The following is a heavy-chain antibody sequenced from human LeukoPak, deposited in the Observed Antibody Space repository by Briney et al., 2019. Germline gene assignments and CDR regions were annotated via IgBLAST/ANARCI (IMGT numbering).Heavy chain of an antibody. CDR1: GFTFSSYS. V-gene: IGHV3-48*01. CDR2: ISSASNTI. D-gene: IGHD3-10*01. J-gene: IGHJ5*02. Sequence: GGSLRLSCAASGFTFSSYSMNWVCQAPGKGLEWISYISSASNTIYYADSVKGRFTISTDNAKNSVYLQMNSLRAEDTAMYYCARDGWFGDYDWFDPWGQGTLVTVSS. CDR3: ARDGWFGDYDWFDP.